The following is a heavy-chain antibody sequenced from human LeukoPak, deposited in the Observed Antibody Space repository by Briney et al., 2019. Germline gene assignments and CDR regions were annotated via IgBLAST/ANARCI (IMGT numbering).Heavy chain of an antibody. J-gene: IGHJ4*02. V-gene: IGHV3-30-3*01. CDR1: GFTFSSYP. CDR3: PRDFGAGWEERKYSFDY. Sequence: PGRSLRLSCAASGFTFSSYPLHWVRQVPGKGLEWVAVISYDGSKKYYAASVKGRFTISRDNSKNTLYLQINSLNPDDTAVYYCPRDFGAGWEERKYSFDYWVQAILVTVSS. D-gene: IGHD3-10*01. CDR2: ISYDGSKK.